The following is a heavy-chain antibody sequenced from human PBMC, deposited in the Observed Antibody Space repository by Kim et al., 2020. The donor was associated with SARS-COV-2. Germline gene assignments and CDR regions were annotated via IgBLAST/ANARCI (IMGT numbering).Heavy chain of an antibody. D-gene: IGHD3-10*01. CDR3: ARHMVRGA. J-gene: IGHJ5*02. CDR2: STL. Sequence: STLSYTSSVTGLFTISGDNAKNSLYLQMNSLRAEDTAVYYCARHMVRGAWGQGTLVTVSS. V-gene: IGHV3-11*04.